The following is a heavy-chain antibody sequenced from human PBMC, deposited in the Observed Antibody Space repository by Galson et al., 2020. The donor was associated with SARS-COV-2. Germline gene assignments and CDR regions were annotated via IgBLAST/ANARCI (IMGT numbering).Heavy chain of an antibody. CDR3: ARDLGGLWGF. V-gene: IGHV3-7*01. J-gene: IGHJ4*02. CDR2: IKEDVSEK. CDR1: GFTFGSYW. D-gene: IGHD3-16*01. Sequence: QLGESLKISCAASGFTFGSYWLNWVRQAPGKGLEWVASIKEDVSEKYYVDSVNGRFTIGRDNAKKSLYLEMNSLRVEDTAVYFCARDLGGLWGFWGQGTLVNVSS.